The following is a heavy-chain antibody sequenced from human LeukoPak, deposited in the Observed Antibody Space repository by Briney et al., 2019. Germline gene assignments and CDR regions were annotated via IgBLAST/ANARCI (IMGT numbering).Heavy chain of an antibody. D-gene: IGHD3-3*01. Sequence: SETLSLTCTVSGGSISSYYWSWIRQPPGKGLEWIGYIYYSGSTNYNPSLKSRVTISVDTSRNQFSLKLSSVPAADTAVYYCARHPGGTIFLNWFDPWGQGTLVTVSS. CDR1: GGSISSYY. V-gene: IGHV4-59*08. CDR2: IYYSGST. CDR3: ARHPGGTIFLNWFDP. J-gene: IGHJ5*02.